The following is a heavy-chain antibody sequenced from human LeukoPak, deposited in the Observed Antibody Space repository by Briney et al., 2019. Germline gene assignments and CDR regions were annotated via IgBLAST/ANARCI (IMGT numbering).Heavy chain of an antibody. CDR1: GXSXXXYY. Sequence: TXXVXGXSXXXYYWSWIRQPPGKGLEWIGYIYYSGSTNYNPSLKSRVTISVDTSKNQFSLKLSSVTAADTAVYYCARGFSRNYYDSSGYYGWGQGTLVTVSS. V-gene: IGHV4-59*01. CDR2: IYYSGST. J-gene: IGHJ4*02. CDR3: ARGFSRNYYDSSGYYG. D-gene: IGHD3-22*01.